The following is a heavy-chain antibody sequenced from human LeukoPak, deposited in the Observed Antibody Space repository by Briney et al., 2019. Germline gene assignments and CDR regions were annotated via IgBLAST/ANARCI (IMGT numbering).Heavy chain of an antibody. V-gene: IGHV3-30-3*01. Sequence: GRSLRLSCAASGFTFSSYAMHWVRQAPGKGLEWVAVISYDGSNKYYADSVKGRFTISRDNAKNTLYLQMNSLRAEDTAVYYCARAIPDRGYSYGYYYYYGMDVWGQGTTVTVSS. CDR3: ARAIPDRGYSYGYYYYYGMDV. D-gene: IGHD5-18*01. CDR1: GFTFSSYA. CDR2: ISYDGSNK. J-gene: IGHJ6*02.